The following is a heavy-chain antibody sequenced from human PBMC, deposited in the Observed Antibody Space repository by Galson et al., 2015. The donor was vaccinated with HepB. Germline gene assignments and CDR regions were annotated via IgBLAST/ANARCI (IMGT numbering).Heavy chain of an antibody. J-gene: IGHJ6*03. V-gene: IGHV4-31*03. Sequence: TLSLTCTVSGGSISSGGYYWSWIRQHPGKGLEWIGYIYYGGSTYYNPSLKSRVTISVDTSKNQSSLKLSSVTAADTAVYYCAREKNYYYYMDVWGKGTTVIVSS. CDR3: AREKNYYYYMDV. CDR1: GGSISSGGYY. CDR2: IYYGGST.